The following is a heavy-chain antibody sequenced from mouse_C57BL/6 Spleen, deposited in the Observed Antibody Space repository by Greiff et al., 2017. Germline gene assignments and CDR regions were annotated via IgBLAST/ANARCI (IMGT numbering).Heavy chain of an antibody. CDR2: INPSSGYT. CDR1: GYTFTSYT. D-gene: IGHD1-1*01. CDR3: ARSYYGSSYVPFYWYFDV. Sequence: QVQLKESGAELARPGASVKMSCKASGYTFTSYTMHWVKQRPGQGLEWIGYINPSSGYTKYNQKFKDKATLTADKSSSTAYMQLSSLTSEASAVYYCARSYYGSSYVPFYWYFDVWGTGTTVTVSS. J-gene: IGHJ1*03. V-gene: IGHV1-4*01.